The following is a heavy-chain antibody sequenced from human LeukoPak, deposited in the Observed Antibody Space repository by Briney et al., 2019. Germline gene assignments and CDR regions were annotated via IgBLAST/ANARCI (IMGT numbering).Heavy chain of an antibody. D-gene: IGHD4-17*01. CDR1: GFTFSSYS. J-gene: IGHJ3*02. CDR2: ISSSSSYI. V-gene: IGHV3-21*01. Sequence: TGGSLRLSCAASGFTFSSYSMNWVRQAPGKGLEWVSSISSSSSYIYYADSVKGRFTISRDNAKNSLYLQMNSLRAEDTAVYYCARVRIRWATVTTEAFDIWGQGTMVTVSS. CDR3: ARVRIRWATVTTEAFDI.